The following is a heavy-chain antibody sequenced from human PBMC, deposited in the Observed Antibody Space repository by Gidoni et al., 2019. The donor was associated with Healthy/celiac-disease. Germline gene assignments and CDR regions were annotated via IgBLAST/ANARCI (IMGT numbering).Heavy chain of an antibody. CDR1: GFTFSSYA. J-gene: IGHJ6*02. Sequence: EVQLVESGGGLVQPGGSLRLSCAASGFTFSSYAMSWVRQAPGKGLGVVSAISGSGGSTYYADSVKGRFTISRDNSKNTLYLQMNSLRAEDTAVYYCAKDYYDSSGYSFVYYYYYGMDVWGQGTTVTVSS. V-gene: IGHV3-23*04. CDR2: ISGSGGST. CDR3: AKDYYDSSGYSFVYYYYYGMDV. D-gene: IGHD3-22*01.